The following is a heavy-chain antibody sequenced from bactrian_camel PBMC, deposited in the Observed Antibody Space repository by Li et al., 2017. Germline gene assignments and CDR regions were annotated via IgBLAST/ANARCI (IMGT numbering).Heavy chain of an antibody. CDR2: IDRDGHT. V-gene: IGHV3S53*01. Sequence: HVQLVESGGGSVQAGGSLRLSCRASGSTHTTHSHSHFMGWFRQAPGKEREGVASIDRDGHTTYADFVKGRFTISQDNAKNTVTLQMNSLKPEDTAVYSCATVLQGTLCRWENFGYWGQGTQVTVS. D-gene: IGHD1*01. J-gene: IGHJ6*01. CDR1: GSTHTTHSHSHF. CDR3: ATVLQGTLCRWENFGY.